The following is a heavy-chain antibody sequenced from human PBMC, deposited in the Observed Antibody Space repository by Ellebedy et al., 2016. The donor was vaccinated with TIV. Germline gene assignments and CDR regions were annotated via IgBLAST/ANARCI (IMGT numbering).Heavy chain of an antibody. Sequence: PGGSLRLSCAASGFTFSSFVMSRVRQAPGKGLEWVAFIRFDGSSEYYADFVKGRSTISRDNSKNTVYLQLNSLRPEDTAVYYCAKDSTAHLDWFVFDYWGQGTLVTVSS. CDR1: GFTFSSFV. CDR3: AKDSTAHLDWFVFDY. D-gene: IGHD3-9*01. CDR2: IRFDGSSE. V-gene: IGHV3-30*02. J-gene: IGHJ4*02.